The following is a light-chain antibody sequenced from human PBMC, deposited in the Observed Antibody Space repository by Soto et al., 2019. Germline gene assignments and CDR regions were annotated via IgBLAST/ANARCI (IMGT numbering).Light chain of an antibody. CDR2: GNN. J-gene: IGLJ1*01. Sequence: QSVLTQPPPRSGAPGQRVTISCTGSSSNIGTGYDVHWYQQLTGTATQLLIYGNNKRASGVPHRFSGFKSGTSASLAITGLQAEDEAEYYCQSYDISMGGFYVFGTGTKVPV. CDR1: SSNIGTGYD. V-gene: IGLV1-40*01. CDR3: QSYDISMGGFYV.